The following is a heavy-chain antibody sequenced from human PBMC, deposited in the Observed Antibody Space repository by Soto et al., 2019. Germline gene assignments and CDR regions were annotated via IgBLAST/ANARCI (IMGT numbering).Heavy chain of an antibody. CDR3: ARGLGRAAFDY. CDR1: GGTFSSYT. D-gene: IGHD7-27*01. CDR2: IIPILGIA. V-gene: IGHV1-69*02. J-gene: IGHJ4*02. Sequence: QVQLVQSGAEVKKPGSSVKVSCKASGGTFSSYTISWVRQAPGQGLEWMGRIIPILGIANYAQKFQGRATITADKSTSTAYMELSSLRSEDTAVYYCARGLGRAAFDYWGQGTLVTVSS.